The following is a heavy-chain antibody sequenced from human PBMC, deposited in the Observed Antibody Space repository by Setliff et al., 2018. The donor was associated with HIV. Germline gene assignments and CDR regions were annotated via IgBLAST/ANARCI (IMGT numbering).Heavy chain of an antibody. CDR2: INTNSGVS. CDR3: ARGKGVGGVIITGGLDV. D-gene: IGHD3-10*01. Sequence: GASVKVSCKASGYTFTKYAMNWVRQAPGQGLEWMGWINTNSGVSGYALKFQDRVTMTRDTSITIAYMELSSLTSEDTAVYYCARGKGVGGVIITGGLDVWGQGTTVTVSS. CDR1: GYTFTKYA. V-gene: IGHV1-8*01. J-gene: IGHJ6*02.